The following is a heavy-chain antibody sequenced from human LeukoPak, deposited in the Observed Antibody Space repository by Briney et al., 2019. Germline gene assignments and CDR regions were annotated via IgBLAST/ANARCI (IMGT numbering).Heavy chain of an antibody. V-gene: IGHV3-23*01. CDR2: ISGSDGTT. CDR1: GFTFSSYA. CDR3: AKVDNWKYGHHDF. J-gene: IGHJ4*02. Sequence: GGSPRLSCAASGFTFSSYAMSWVRQAPGKGLEWVSSISGSDGTTYYADSVKGRFTISRDNSKYTLSLQMNSLRAEDTAVYYCAKVDNWKYGHHDFWGQGTLVTVSS. D-gene: IGHD1-1*01.